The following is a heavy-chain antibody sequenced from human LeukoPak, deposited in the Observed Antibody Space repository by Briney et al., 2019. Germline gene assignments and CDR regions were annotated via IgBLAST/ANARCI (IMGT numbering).Heavy chain of an antibody. CDR3: ARGPGCSGGSCYGGSFDY. V-gene: IGHV1-69*13. CDR1: GGTFRSYA. J-gene: IGHJ4*02. Sequence: SVKVSCKASGGTFRSYAISWVRQAPGQGLEWMGGIIPIFGTANYAQKFQGRVTITADESTSTAYMELSSLRSEDTAVYYCARGPGCSGGSCYGGSFDYWGQGTLVTVSS. CDR2: IIPIFGTA. D-gene: IGHD2-15*01.